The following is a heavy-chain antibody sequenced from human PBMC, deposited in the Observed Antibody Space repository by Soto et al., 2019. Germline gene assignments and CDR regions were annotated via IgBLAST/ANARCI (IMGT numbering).Heavy chain of an antibody. CDR2: IVVGSGNT. V-gene: IGHV1-58*01. Sequence: GASVKVSCKASGFTFTSSAVQWVRQARGQRLEWIGWIVVGSGNTNYAQKFQERVTITRDMSTGTAYMELSSLRSEDTAVYYCAADSTYYYDSSSYYYPSDAFDVWGQGTMVTVSS. CDR1: GFTFTSSA. J-gene: IGHJ3*01. CDR3: AADSTYYYDSSSYYYPSDAFDV. D-gene: IGHD3-22*01.